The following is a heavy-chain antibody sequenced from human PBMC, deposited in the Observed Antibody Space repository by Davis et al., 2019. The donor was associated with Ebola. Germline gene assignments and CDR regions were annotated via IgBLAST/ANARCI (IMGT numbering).Heavy chain of an antibody. CDR3: TGTTVTTSPFDF. Sequence: MLSETLSLTCNVSGGSISYYYWNWIRQVPGKGLQWIGDIFYSGGTNYNPSLKSRVTISVDTSKNQFSLRLSSLTAADTAVYYCTGTTVTTSPFDFWGQGTLVTVSS. D-gene: IGHD4-17*01. J-gene: IGHJ4*02. CDR1: GGSISYYY. CDR2: IFYSGGT. V-gene: IGHV4-59*08.